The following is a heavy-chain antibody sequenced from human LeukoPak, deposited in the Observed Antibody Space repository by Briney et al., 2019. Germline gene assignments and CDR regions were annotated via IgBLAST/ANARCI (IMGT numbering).Heavy chain of an antibody. CDR2: IYYSGST. J-gene: IGHJ4*02. CDR1: GGSISSGDYY. V-gene: IGHV4-30-4*01. D-gene: IGHD6-13*01. CDR3: ARQGYSSSWPHLL. Sequence: PSQTLSLTCTVSGGSISSGDYYWSWIRQPPGKGLEWIGYIYYSGSTYYNPSLKSRVTISVDTSKNQFSLKLSSVTAADTAVYYCARQGYSSSWPHLLWGQGTLVTVSS.